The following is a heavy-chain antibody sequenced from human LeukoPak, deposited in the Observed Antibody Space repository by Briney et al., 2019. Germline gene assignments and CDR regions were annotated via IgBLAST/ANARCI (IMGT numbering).Heavy chain of an antibody. V-gene: IGHV3-33*01. CDR3: AREKAARTYYFGMDV. CDR2: VWHDESKK. J-gene: IGHJ6*02. D-gene: IGHD2-15*01. CDR1: GFPFNAYS. Sequence: GGSLRLSCSASGFPFNAYSMHWVRQAPGQGLEWVALVWHDESKKYYADSVRGRFTIFRDSFKNTLYLQMKSLRVDDTAVYSCAREKAARTYYFGMDVWGQGTTVTVSS.